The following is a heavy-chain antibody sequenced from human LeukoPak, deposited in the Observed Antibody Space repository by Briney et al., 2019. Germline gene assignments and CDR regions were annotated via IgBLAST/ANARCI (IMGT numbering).Heavy chain of an antibody. CDR1: GFTFSSYE. CDR3: ASLIGWIQLWPPDY. D-gene: IGHD5-18*01. J-gene: IGHJ4*02. CDR2: ISSSGSTI. V-gene: IGHV3-48*03. Sequence: PGGSLRLSCAASGFTFSSYEMNWVRQAPGKGLEWVSYISSSGSTIYYADSVKGRFTISRDNAKNSLYLQMNGLRAEDTAVYYCASLIGWIQLWPPDYWGQGTLVTVSP.